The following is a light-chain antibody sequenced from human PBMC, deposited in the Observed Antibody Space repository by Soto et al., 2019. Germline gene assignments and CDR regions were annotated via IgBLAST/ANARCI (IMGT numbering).Light chain of an antibody. V-gene: IGKV1-17*01. Sequence: DIQMTQSPSSLSASVGDRVTITCRASQGIRHDLGWYQQKPGKAPKRLIYAASSFQSGVPSRFRGSGAGTEFTLTISSLQPEDFATYSCLQHNSYPLTFGGGTKVEIK. CDR2: AAS. CDR1: QGIRHD. J-gene: IGKJ4*01. CDR3: LQHNSYPLT.